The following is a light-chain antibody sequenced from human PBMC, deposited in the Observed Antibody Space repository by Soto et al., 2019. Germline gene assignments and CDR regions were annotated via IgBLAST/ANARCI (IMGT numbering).Light chain of an antibody. J-gene: IGLJ3*02. Sequence: QSVVTQPPSASGTPGQRVTISCSGSSSNIGRDNVNWYQQLPGTAPKPLIYSTNQRPSGVPDRFSGSKSGTSASLAISGLQSEDEADYYCATWDGSLNGCVFGGGTKLTV. CDR3: ATWDGSLNGCV. V-gene: IGLV1-44*01. CDR1: SSNIGRDN. CDR2: STN.